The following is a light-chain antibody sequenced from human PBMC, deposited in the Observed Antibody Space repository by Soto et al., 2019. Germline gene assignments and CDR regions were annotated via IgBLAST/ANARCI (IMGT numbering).Light chain of an antibody. CDR1: SSDVGATDY. CDR3: ISHAGASNV. V-gene: IGLV2-8*01. J-gene: IGLJ1*01. Sequence: QPVLTQPPSASGSPGQSVAISCTGTSSDVGATDYVSWYQQHSGKAPKLLLYEVNKRPSGVPDRFSGSKSGNTASLTVSALQADDEADYYCISHAGASNVLGTGTKVTVL. CDR2: EVN.